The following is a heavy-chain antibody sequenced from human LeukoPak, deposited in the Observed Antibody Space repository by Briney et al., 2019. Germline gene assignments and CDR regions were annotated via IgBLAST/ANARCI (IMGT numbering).Heavy chain of an antibody. CDR1: GFTFSSYA. V-gene: IGHV3-48*01. D-gene: IGHD1-14*01. Sequence: GGSLRLSCAASGFTFSSYAMSWVRQAPGKGLEWVSYISSSSSTIYYADSVKGRFTISRDNAKNSLYLQTNSLRAEDTAVYYCARQPAVFLDAFDIWGQGTMVTVSS. CDR2: ISSSSSTI. J-gene: IGHJ3*02. CDR3: ARQPAVFLDAFDI.